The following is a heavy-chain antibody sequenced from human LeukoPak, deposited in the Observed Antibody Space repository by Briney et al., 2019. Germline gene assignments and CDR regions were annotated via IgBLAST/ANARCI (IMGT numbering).Heavy chain of an antibody. CDR3: ARCRYNWNYYFDY. CDR1: GFTFGDYA. V-gene: IGHV3-49*03. Sequence: GGSLRLSCTASGFTFGDYAMSWFRQAPGKGLEWVGFIRSKAYGGTTEYAASVKGRLTISRDDSKSIAYLQMNSLETEDTAVYYCARCRYNWNYYFDYWGQGTLVTVSS. D-gene: IGHD1-7*01. J-gene: IGHJ4*02. CDR2: IRSKAYGGTT.